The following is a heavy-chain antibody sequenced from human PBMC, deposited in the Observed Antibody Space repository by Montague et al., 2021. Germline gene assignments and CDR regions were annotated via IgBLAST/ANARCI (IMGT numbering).Heavy chain of an antibody. CDR2: ISHDGSNK. CDR3: ARWRVYYDSSGYAA. CDR1: GFLFSRDF. Sequence: SLRLSCAASGFLFSRDFMTWVRQAPGKGLEWVALISHDGSNKYYADSVRGRFTVSRDNSKNTLYLQTSSLRADDTAVYYCARWRVYYDSSGYAAWGRGTLVTVSS. J-gene: IGHJ5*02. V-gene: IGHV3-30-3*02. D-gene: IGHD3-22*01.